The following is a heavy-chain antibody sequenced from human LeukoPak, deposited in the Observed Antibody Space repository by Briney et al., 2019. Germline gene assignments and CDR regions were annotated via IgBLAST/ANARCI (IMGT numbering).Heavy chain of an antibody. J-gene: IGHJ4*02. CDR1: GGSFSGYY. D-gene: IGHD3-10*01. V-gene: IGHV4-34*01. CDR2: INHSGST. Sequence: PSETLSLTCAVYGGSFSGYYWSWIRQPPGKGLEWIGEINHSGSTNYNPSLKSRVTLSVDTSKNQFYLKLSSVTAADTAVYYCARGRTRITMVRGVVNFDYWGQGTLVTVSS. CDR3: ARGRTRITMVRGVVNFDY.